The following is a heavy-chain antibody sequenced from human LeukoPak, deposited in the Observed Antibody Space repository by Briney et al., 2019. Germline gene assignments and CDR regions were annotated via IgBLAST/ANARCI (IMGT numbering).Heavy chain of an antibody. V-gene: IGHV4-61*02. CDR2: INLSGNI. CDR1: GASIRSGRFH. D-gene: IGHD5-12*01. CDR3: ARLRLQATLGAFDI. J-gene: IGHJ3*02. Sequence: SETLSLTCNVSGASIRSGRFHWSWIRQPAGKGLQWIGRINLSGNIDYNPSLWGRLTLSLDTSNNQFSLKLTSMTAADTAMYYCARLRLQATLGAFDIWGQGTMVTVSS.